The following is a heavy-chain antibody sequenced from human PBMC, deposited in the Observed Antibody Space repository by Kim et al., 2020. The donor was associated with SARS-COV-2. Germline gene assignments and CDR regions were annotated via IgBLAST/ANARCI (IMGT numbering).Heavy chain of an antibody. CDR3: GLPNGVPGYIPTL. CDR1: GGTFSSYV. J-gene: IGHJ4*02. Sequence: SVKVSCKTYGGTFSSYVFSWVRQAPGQGLEWMGGIIAALGTGNYAQKFQGRLTITADIDKTTVYMELSSLRSEDKAIYYCGLPNGVPGYIPTLWGQGT. CDR2: IIAALGTG. D-gene: IGHD6-13*01. V-gene: IGHV1-69*06.